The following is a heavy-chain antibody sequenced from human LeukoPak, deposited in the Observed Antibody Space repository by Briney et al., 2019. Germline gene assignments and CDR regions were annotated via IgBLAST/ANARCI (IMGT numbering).Heavy chain of an antibody. Sequence: GGSLRLSCAASGFTFSNYALHWVRQAPGKGLEWVAFIRYDGSNKYYADSVKGRFTISRDNSKNTLYLQMNSLRAEDTAVYYCAKEGSIVVNQNAFDIWGQGTMVTVSS. CDR1: GFTFSNYA. CDR3: AKEGSIVVNQNAFDI. J-gene: IGHJ3*02. CDR2: IRYDGSNK. D-gene: IGHD2-21*01. V-gene: IGHV3-30*02.